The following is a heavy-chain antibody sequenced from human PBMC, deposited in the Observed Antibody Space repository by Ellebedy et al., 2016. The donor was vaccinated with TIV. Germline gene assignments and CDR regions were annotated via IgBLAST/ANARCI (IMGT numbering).Heavy chain of an antibody. V-gene: IGHV2-26*02. CDR1: GFSLNNARMG. CDR2: IFSNGEK. Sequence: SGPTLVKPTETLTLTCTVSGFSLNNARMGVSWIRQPPGKALEWLAHIFSNGEKSYSTSLKSRLIISKDTSKSQVVLTMTNVDPVDTGTYYCARMKRAVAAKSSSLTDYGIDVWGQGTTVTVSS. J-gene: IGHJ6*02. D-gene: IGHD6-19*01. CDR3: ARMKRAVAAKSSSLTDYGIDV.